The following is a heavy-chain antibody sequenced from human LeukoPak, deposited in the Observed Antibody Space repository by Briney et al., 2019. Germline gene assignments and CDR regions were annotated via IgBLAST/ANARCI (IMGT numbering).Heavy chain of an antibody. V-gene: IGHV3-21*01. Sequence: SGGSLRLAWAGSESTFSSYSMNWVRQAPGKGLEWVSSISGSSSDIYYADSVKGRFTISRDNSKNSLYLQMKSLRAEDTALYYCARRGYHDYSGFDYWGQGTLVTVSS. CDR1: ESTFSSYS. J-gene: IGHJ4*02. CDR2: ISGSSSDI. CDR3: ARRGYHDYSGFDY. D-gene: IGHD3-16*01.